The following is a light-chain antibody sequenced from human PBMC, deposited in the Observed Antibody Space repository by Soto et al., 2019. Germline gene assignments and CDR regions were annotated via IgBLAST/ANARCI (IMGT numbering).Light chain of an antibody. CDR1: QSVDND. Sequence: EIVMTQSPATLSLSPGDRATLSCMASQSVDNDLAWYQQKPGQPPRLLSYDASTRATGIPARFSGSQSGTEFTLTITSLKSEDFEVYCCQQYNNWPLTFGPGTRLEIK. CDR3: QQYNNWPLT. J-gene: IGKJ5*01. V-gene: IGKV3D-15*01. CDR2: DAS.